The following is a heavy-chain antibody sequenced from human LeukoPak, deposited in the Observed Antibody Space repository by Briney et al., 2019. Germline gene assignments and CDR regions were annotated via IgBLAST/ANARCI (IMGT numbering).Heavy chain of an antibody. CDR2: INANSGGT. Sequence: ASVKVSCKASGYTFSGYYIHWVRQAPGQGLEWMGWINANSGGTNYAQKLQGRVTMTTDTSTSTAYMELRSLRSDDTAVYYCARAVGYCSGGSCPFDYWGQGTLVTVSS. CDR3: ARAVGYCSGGSCPFDY. V-gene: IGHV1-2*02. D-gene: IGHD2-15*01. J-gene: IGHJ4*02. CDR1: GYTFSGYY.